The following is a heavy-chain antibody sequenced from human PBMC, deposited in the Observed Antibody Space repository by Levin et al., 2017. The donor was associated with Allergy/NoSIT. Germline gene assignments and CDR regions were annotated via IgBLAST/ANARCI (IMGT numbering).Heavy chain of an antibody. CDR3: AKDSAMNYSSYIDV. Sequence: SLKISCAASGFTFDDYAMHWVRQAPGKGLEWVSGISWNSGSIGYADSVKGRFTISRDNAKNSLYLQMNSLRAEDTALYYCAKDSAMNYSSYIDVWGKGTPVSVSS. CDR2: ISWNSGSI. J-gene: IGHJ6*03. D-gene: IGHD5-18*01. V-gene: IGHV3-9*01. CDR1: GFTFDDYA.